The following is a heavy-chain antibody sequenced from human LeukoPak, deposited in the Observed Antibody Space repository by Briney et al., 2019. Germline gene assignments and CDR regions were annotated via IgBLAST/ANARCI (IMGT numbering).Heavy chain of an antibody. V-gene: IGHV3-11*01. CDR1: GFIFSDYY. CDR2: IGSGGSTI. CDR3: ARGTIAAAGTN. J-gene: IGHJ4*02. D-gene: IGHD6-13*01. Sequence: GGSLRLSCAASGFIFSDYYMSWTRQAPGKGLEWVAYIGSGGSTIYYADSVKGRFTISRDNSKNALYLQMNSLRAEDTAVYYCARGTIAAAGTNWGQGTLVTVSS.